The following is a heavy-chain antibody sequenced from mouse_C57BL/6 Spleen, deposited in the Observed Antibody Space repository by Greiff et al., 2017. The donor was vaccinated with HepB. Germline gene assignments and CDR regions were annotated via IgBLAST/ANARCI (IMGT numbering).Heavy chain of an antibody. CDR3: ARDYKWYFDV. Sequence: EVQLQQSGPGLVKPSQSLSLTCSVTGYSITSGYYWNWIRQFPGNNLEWMGYISYDGSNNYNPSLKNRISITRDPSKNQFFLKLNSVTTEDTATYYCARDYKWYFDVWGTGTTVTVSS. J-gene: IGHJ1*03. V-gene: IGHV3-6*01. D-gene: IGHD1-3*01. CDR1: GYSITSGYY. CDR2: ISYDGSN.